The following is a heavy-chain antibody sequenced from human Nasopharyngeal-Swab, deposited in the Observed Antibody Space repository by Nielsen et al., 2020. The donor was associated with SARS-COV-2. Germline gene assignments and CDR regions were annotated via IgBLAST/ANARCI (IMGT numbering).Heavy chain of an antibody. D-gene: IGHD3-10*01. CDR1: GGSVSSGSYY. CDR2: ICYSGST. J-gene: IGHJ6*02. Sequence: SETLSLTCTVSGGSVSSGSYYWSWIRQPPGKGLEWIGYICYSGSTNYNPSLKSRVTISVDTSKNQFSLKLSSVTAADTAVYYCARAWVLWFRELSSLGAHYGMDVWGQGTTVTVSS. CDR3: ARAWVLWFRELSSLGAHYGMDV. V-gene: IGHV4-61*01.